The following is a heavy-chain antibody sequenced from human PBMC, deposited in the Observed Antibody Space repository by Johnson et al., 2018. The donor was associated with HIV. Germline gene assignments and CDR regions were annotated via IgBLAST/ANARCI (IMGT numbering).Heavy chain of an antibody. CDR2: INWNGGST. J-gene: IGHJ3*02. V-gene: IGHV3-20*04. Sequence: VQLVESGGGVVRPGGSLRLSCAASGFKFDDYGMNWVRQTPGKGLEWVSGINWNGGSTGYADSVKGRFTISRDNAKNSLYLQMNSLRAEDTALYYCARDFVAFGECTAFDIWGQGTMVTVSS. CDR3: ARDFVAFGECTAFDI. D-gene: IGHD3-10*01. CDR1: GFKFDDYG.